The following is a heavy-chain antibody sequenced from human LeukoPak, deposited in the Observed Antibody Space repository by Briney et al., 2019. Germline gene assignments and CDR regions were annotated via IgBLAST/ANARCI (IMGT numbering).Heavy chain of an antibody. CDR3: AKKQLWRPFDY. CDR1: GFTFSSYG. J-gene: IGHJ4*02. CDR2: ISYDGSNK. D-gene: IGHD5-18*01. V-gene: IGHV3-30*18. Sequence: GGSLRLSCAASGFTFSSYGMHWVRQAPSKGLEWVAVISYDGSNKYYADSVKGRFTISRDNSKNTLYLQMNSLRAEDTAVYYCAKKQLWRPFDYWGQGTLVTVSS.